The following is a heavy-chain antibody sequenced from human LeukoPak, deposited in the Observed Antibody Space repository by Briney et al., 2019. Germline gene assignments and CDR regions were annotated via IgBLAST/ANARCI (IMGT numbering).Heavy chain of an antibody. Sequence: ASVKVSCKASGYTFTGYYMHWVRQAPGQGLEWMGWINPNSGGTNYAQKFQGRVTMTKDTSISTAYMELTSLKSDDTAIYYCAREGSSWSRAYWGQGTLVTVSS. CDR2: INPNSGGT. J-gene: IGHJ4*02. CDR1: GYTFTGYY. V-gene: IGHV1-2*02. CDR3: AREGSSWSRAY. D-gene: IGHD6-13*01.